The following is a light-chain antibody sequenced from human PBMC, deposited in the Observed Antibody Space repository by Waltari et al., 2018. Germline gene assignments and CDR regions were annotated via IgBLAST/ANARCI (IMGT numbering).Light chain of an antibody. CDR2: KAS. CDR3: QQYNSYWT. CDR1: QSISSW. Sequence: DLQMTQSPSTLSASVGDRVTITCRASQSISSWLAWYQQKPGKAPKLLIYKASSLESGVPSRFSGSGSGTEFTLTCSSLQPDEFATYYCQQYNSYWTVGQGTKVEIK. V-gene: IGKV1-5*03. J-gene: IGKJ1*01.